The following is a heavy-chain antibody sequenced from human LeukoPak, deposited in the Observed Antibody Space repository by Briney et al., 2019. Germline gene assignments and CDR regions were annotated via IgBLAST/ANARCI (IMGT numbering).Heavy chain of an antibody. CDR1: GFIFSRYA. V-gene: IGHV3-23*01. Sequence: PGGSLRLSCAASGFIFSRYAMSWVRQAPGKGLEWVSGISDSGDITYDADSVKGRFIISRDNSKNSLYVEMSSLSAEDTAVYYCAKGIKGGGNYLSEYSIDYWGQGTLVIVSS. CDR3: AKGIKGGGNYLSEYSIDY. CDR2: ISDSGDIT. J-gene: IGHJ4*02. D-gene: IGHD1-26*01.